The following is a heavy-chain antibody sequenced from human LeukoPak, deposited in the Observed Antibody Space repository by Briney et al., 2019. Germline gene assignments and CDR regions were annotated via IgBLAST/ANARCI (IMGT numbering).Heavy chain of an antibody. CDR1: GGSIRSTTHY. CDR3: ATMKAVRVNDFWSGYPDY. D-gene: IGHD3-3*01. J-gene: IGHJ4*02. Sequence: SETLSLTCTVSGGSIRSTTHYWSWIRQPPGEGLEWMGYIYHSGTTNYNPSLRSRVTISVDTSKNQFSLKLSSVTAADTAVYYCATMKAVRVNDFWSGYPDYWGQGTLVTVSS. CDR2: IYHSGTT. V-gene: IGHV4-61*01.